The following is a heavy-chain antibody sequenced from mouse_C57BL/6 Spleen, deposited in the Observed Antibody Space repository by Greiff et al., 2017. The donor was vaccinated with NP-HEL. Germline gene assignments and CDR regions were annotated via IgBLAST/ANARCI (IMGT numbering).Heavy chain of an antibody. Sequence: QVQLQQPGAELVRPGSSVKLSCKASGYTFTSYWMHWVKQRPIQGLEWIGNIDPSDSETHYNQKFKDKATLTVDKSSSTAYMQLSSLTSEDSAVYYCARSPITTVVRGGFAYWGQGTLVTVSA. V-gene: IGHV1-52*01. D-gene: IGHD1-1*01. CDR3: ARSPITTVVRGGFAY. J-gene: IGHJ3*01. CDR2: IDPSDSET. CDR1: GYTFTSYW.